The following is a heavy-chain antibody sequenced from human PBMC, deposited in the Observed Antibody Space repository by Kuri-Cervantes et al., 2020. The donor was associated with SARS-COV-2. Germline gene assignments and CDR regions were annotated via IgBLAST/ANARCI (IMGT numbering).Heavy chain of an antibody. CDR1: GDSMSTYY. D-gene: IGHD3-3*01. CDR2: IYYSGST. J-gene: IGHJ5*02. CDR3: ARTIFGVVIIANWFDP. Sequence: SETLSLTCTVSGDSMSTYYWTWIRQPPGKGLEWIGYIYYSGSTTYNPSLKSRVTISLDTSKNQFSLKLSSVTAADTAVYYCARTIFGVVIIANWFDPWGQGTLVTVSS. V-gene: IGHV4-59*08.